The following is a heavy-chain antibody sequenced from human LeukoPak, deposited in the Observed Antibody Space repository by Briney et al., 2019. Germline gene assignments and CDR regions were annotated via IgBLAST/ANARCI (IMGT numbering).Heavy chain of an antibody. V-gene: IGHV5-51*01. CDR3: ATSESQTRFDY. D-gene: IGHD1/OR15-1a*01. Sequence: GESLKISCKGSGYSFTSYWIGWVRQMPGKGLEWMGIIYPGDSDTAYSPSFQGQVTISAGKSISTAYLQWSSLKASDTAMYYCATSESQTRFDYWGQGTLVTVSS. CDR2: IYPGDSDT. CDR1: GYSFTSYW. J-gene: IGHJ4*02.